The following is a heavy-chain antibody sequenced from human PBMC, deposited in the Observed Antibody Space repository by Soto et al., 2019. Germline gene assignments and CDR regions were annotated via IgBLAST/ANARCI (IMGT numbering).Heavy chain of an antibody. CDR3: ARVSRTSVGATSLDY. J-gene: IGHJ4*02. CDR2: IYHSGST. V-gene: IGHV4-4*02. Sequence: PSETLSLTCAVSGGSISSSNWWSWVRQPPGKGLEWIGEIYHSGSTNYNPSLKSRVTISVDKSKNQFSLKLSSVTAADTALYYCARVSRTSVGATSLDYWGQGTLVTVSS. CDR1: GGSISSSNW. D-gene: IGHD1-26*01.